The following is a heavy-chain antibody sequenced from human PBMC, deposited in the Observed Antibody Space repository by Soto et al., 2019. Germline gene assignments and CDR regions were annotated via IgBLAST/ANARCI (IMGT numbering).Heavy chain of an antibody. D-gene: IGHD1-26*01. J-gene: IGHJ4*02. CDR2: IQCSGGAK. Sequence: PGGALRLPCAASGFTFSDYAMNWGRQAPGEGLEWVSGIQCSGGAKYYAGSVKGRFTLSRNNSKNMSWLQMNSLTADDTAVYYCAKCGVADLHNDYWGQGTLVTVSS. CDR1: GFTFSDYA. CDR3: AKCGVADLHNDY. V-gene: IGHV3-23*01.